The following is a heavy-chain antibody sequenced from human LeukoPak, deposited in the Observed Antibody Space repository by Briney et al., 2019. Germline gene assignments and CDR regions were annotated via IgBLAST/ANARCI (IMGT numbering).Heavy chain of an antibody. V-gene: IGHV3-9*01. J-gene: IGHJ2*01. CDR3: AKDVGDWYFDL. CDR1: GFTFDDYA. D-gene: IGHD1-26*01. CDR2: ISWNSGSI. Sequence: GGSLRLSCAASGFTFDDYAMHWVRQAPGKGLEWVSGISWNSGSIGYADSVKGRFTISRDNAKNSLYLQMNSLRAEDTALYYCAKDVGDWYFDLWGRGTLVTVSS.